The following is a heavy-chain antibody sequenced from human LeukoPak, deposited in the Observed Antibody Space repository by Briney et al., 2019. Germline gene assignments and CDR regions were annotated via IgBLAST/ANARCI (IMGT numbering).Heavy chain of an antibody. CDR2: ISSSGSTI. CDR1: GFSFSDYY. V-gene: IGHV3-11*01. D-gene: IGHD5-24*01. CDR3: ASVDGYNFDY. Sequence: RGCLRLSCVPPGFSFSDYYMSWIRPAPGGGMGWVSYISSSGSTIYYADSVKGRFTISRDNAKNSLYLQMNSLRDEDTAVYYCASVDGYNFDYWGQGTLVTVS. J-gene: IGHJ4*02.